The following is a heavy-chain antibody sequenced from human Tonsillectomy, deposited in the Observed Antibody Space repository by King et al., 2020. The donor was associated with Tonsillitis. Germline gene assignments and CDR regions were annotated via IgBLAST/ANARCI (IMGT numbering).Heavy chain of an antibody. CDR1: GFTFTSSA. Sequence: QLVQSGPEVKKPGTSVKVSCKASGFTFTSSAVQWVRQARGQRLEWIGWIVVGSGNTHYAQKFQERVIITRDMSTNTAYMELSSLRSEDTAVYYCAAVRPPNVRIRFVGAGDYGGQGTLVTGSS. D-gene: IGHD3-3*01. J-gene: IGHJ4*02. CDR3: AAVRPPNVRIRFVGAGDY. V-gene: IGHV1-58*01. CDR2: IVVGSGNT.